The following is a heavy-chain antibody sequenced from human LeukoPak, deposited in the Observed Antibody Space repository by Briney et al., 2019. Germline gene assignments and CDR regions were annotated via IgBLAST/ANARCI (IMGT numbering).Heavy chain of an antibody. CDR3: ARGRGDYVWGSYRSSWFDP. V-gene: IGHV1-2*02. D-gene: IGHD3-16*02. J-gene: IGHJ5*02. CDR2: INPNSGGT. CDR1: GYTFTGYY. Sequence: ASVKVSCKASGYTFTGYYMHWVRQAPGQGLEWMGWINPNSGGTNYAQKFQGRVTMTRDTSISTAYMELSRLRSDDTAVYYCARGRGDYVWGSYRSSWFDPWGHGTLVTVSS.